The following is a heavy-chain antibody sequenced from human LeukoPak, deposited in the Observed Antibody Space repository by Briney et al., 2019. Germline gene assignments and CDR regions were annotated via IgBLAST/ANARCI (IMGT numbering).Heavy chain of an antibody. CDR1: GDSVSSNSAT. Sequence: SQTLSLTCAISGDSVSSNSATWNWIRQSPSRGLERLGRTYYRSKWYNDYAASVKSRITIKPDTSKNQFSLQLNSVTPEDTAVYYCARDGMAVAVGYFDLWGRGTLVTVSS. D-gene: IGHD6-19*01. V-gene: IGHV6-1*01. CDR2: TYYRSKWYN. CDR3: ARDGMAVAVGYFDL. J-gene: IGHJ2*01.